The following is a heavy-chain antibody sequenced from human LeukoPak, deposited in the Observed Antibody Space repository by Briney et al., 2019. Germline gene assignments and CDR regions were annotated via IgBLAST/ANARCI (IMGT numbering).Heavy chain of an antibody. D-gene: IGHD1-26*01. CDR2: TSNKANSYTT. J-gene: IGHJ6*02. CDR3: TRSGAYSAMDV. CDR1: GFTLSDHY. Sequence: GGSLRLSCAASGFTLSDHYMDWVRQAPGKGLEWVGRTSNKANSYTTEYAASVKGRFTISRDDLKNSLYLQVNSLKTEDTAVYYCTRSGAYSAMDVWGQGTTVTVSS. V-gene: IGHV3-72*01.